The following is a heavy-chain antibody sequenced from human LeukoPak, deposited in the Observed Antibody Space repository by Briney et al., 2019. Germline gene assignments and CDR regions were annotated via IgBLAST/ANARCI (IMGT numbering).Heavy chain of an antibody. CDR1: GGSISGYY. V-gene: IGHV4-4*09. D-gene: IGHD2-2*01. CDR3: ARHSPCSTSCFYFDY. Sequence: PSETLSLTCTVSGGSISGYYWSWIGQPPGKGGEGIGNIYTSGSTNYTPSLKSRVSISVDTSKNQFSLKLSSVTAADTAVYYCARHSPCSTSCFYFDYWGQGTLVTVSS. CDR2: IYTSGST. J-gene: IGHJ4*02.